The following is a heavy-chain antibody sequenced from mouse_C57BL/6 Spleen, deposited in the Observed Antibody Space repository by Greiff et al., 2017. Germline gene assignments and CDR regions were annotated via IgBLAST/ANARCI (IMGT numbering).Heavy chain of an antibody. V-gene: IGHV1-53*01. CDR2: INPSNGGT. J-gene: IGHJ4*01. Sequence: QVQLQQPGTELVKPGASVKLSCKASVYTFTSYWMHWVKQRPGQGLEWIGNINPSNGGTNYNEKFKSKATLTVDKSSSTAYMQLSSLTSEDSAVYYCARSPSWDYYAMDYWGQGTSVTVSS. CDR3: ARSPSWDYYAMDY. CDR1: VYTFTSYW.